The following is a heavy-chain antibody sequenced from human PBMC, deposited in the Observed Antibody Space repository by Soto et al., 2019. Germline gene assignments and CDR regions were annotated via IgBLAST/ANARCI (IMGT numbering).Heavy chain of an antibody. V-gene: IGHV4-59*01. J-gene: IGHJ6*03. CDR1: GGSISSYY. CDR3: AWSYYDFWSGYYYHYYYMDV. D-gene: IGHD3-3*01. Sequence: SETLSLTCTVSGGSISSYYWSWIRQPPGKGLEWIGYIYYSGSTNYNPSLKSRVTISVDTSKNQFSLKLSSVTAADTAVYYCAWSYYDFWSGYYYHYYYMDVWGKGTTVTVSS. CDR2: IYYSGST.